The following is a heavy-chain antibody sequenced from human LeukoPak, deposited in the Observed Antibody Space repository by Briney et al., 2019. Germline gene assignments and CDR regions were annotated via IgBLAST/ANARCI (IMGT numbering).Heavy chain of an antibody. D-gene: IGHD6-13*01. V-gene: IGHV4-59*08. Sequence: SETLSLTCTVSGGSISSYYWSWIRQPPGKGLEWIGYIYYSGSTNYNPSLKTRVTISVDTSKNQFSLKLSSVTAADTAVYYCATIAAGMLQPLFDYWGQGTLVTVSS. CDR2: IYYSGST. CDR1: GGSISSYY. CDR3: ATIAAGMLQPLFDY. J-gene: IGHJ4*02.